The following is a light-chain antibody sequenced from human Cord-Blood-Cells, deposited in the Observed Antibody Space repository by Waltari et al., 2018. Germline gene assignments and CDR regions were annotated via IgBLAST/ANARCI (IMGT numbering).Light chain of an antibody. Sequence: QSALTQPASVSRSPGQSITISFTGTISDAASYTVISWYQPPTGKAPKLMIYESRKQPSGVSNRFSGSKSGNTASLTISGLQAEDEADYYCCSYAGSSTWVFGGGTKLTVL. CDR2: ESR. CDR3: CSYAGSSTWV. CDR1: ISDAASYTV. V-gene: IGLV2-23*01. J-gene: IGLJ3*02.